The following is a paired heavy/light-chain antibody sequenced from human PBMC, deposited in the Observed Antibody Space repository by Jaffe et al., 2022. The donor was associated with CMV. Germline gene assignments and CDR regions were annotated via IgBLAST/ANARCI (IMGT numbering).Light chain of an antibody. V-gene: IGKV3-15*01. CDR3: QQYNKWPRT. CDR2: GAS. J-gene: IGKJ1*01. Sequence: EIVLTQSPATLSVSPGERVTLSCRASQSISSNLAWYQQTAGQAPRLLIYGASIRATGIPATFSGRGSGTEFTLIISSLQSEDSAVYYCQQYNKWPRTFGQGTKVEIK. CDR1: QSISSN.
Heavy chain of an antibody. D-gene: IGHD3-22*01. Sequence: QVQLVQSGAEVKKPGASVKVSCKVSGFSLTLLSMQWVRQAPGQGLEWLGGFDPEDAETIYAQKFLGRVTVTEDTSTDTAYLELNSLTSEDTAVYFCVTDRQYFDSSGYLGEYWGQGTLVTVSS. J-gene: IGHJ4*02. V-gene: IGHV1-24*01. CDR1: GFSLTLLS. CDR2: FDPEDAET. CDR3: VTDRQYFDSSGYLGEY.